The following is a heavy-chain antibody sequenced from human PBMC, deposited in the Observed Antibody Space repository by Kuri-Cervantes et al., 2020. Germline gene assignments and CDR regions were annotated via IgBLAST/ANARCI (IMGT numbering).Heavy chain of an antibody. CDR2: INPNSGGT. Sequence: ASVKVSCKASGYTFTSYYMHWVRQAPGQGLEWMGWINPNSGGTNYAQKLQGRVTMTSDTSTSTAYMELRSLRSDDTAVYYCATAGGGQLGRLDYWSQGTLVTVSS. CDR1: GYTFTSYY. CDR3: ATAGGGQLGRLDY. D-gene: IGHD6-6*01. J-gene: IGHJ4*02. V-gene: IGHV1-2*02.